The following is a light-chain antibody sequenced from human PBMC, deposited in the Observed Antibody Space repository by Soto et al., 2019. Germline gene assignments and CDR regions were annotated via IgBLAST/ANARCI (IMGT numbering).Light chain of an antibody. Sequence: EIVLTQSPGTLSLSPGERATFSCRASQSVSNSSLAWYHQKPGQAPRLLLFAASRRATGIPDTFSGSGSGKDFTLTINRLEPEDFAVYYCQVYGNAPMYTFGQGTRLEIK. V-gene: IGKV3-20*01. CDR3: QVYGNAPMYT. CDR2: AAS. J-gene: IGKJ2*01. CDR1: QSVSNSS.